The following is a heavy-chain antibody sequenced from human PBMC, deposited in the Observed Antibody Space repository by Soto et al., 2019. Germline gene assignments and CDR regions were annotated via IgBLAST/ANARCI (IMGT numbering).Heavy chain of an antibody. CDR3: VRFCGATLCNGVATRTFDY. V-gene: IGHV3-48*03. Sequence: GGSLRLSCAASRFTFSTYEMHWVRQAPGKGLEWVSYISSSGSTVYYADSVKGRFTISRDNTRNSLYLQMNSLRDEDTALYYCVRFCGATLCNGVATRTFDYWGQGTLVTVSS. D-gene: IGHD5-12*01. CDR2: ISSSGSTV. J-gene: IGHJ4*02. CDR1: RFTFSTYE.